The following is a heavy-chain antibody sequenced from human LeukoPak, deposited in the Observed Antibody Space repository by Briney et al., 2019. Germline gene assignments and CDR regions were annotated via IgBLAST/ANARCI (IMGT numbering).Heavy chain of an antibody. CDR1: GYTFTSYD. J-gene: IGHJ5*02. V-gene: IGHV1-18*01. D-gene: IGHD2-15*01. CDR2: ISAYNGNT. CDR3: ARDYCSGGSCYGFDP. Sequence: ASVKVSCKASGYTFTSYDINWVRQATGQGLEWMGWISAYNGNTNYAQKLQGRVTMTTDTSTSTAYMELRSLRSDDTAVYYCARDYCSGGSCYGFDPWGQGTLVTVSS.